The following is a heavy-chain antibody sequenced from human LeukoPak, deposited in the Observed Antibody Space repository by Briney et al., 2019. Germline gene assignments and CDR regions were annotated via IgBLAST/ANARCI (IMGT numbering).Heavy chain of an antibody. Sequence: PSETLSLTCAVYGGSFSGYYWSRIRQPPGKGLEWIGEINHSGSTNYNPSLKSRVTISVDTSKNQFSLKLSSVTAADTAVYYCARSAGGRYFDWLAPLYYFDYWGQGTLVTVSS. J-gene: IGHJ4*02. CDR2: INHSGST. CDR3: ARSAGGRYFDWLAPLYYFDY. D-gene: IGHD3-9*01. CDR1: GGSFSGYY. V-gene: IGHV4-34*01.